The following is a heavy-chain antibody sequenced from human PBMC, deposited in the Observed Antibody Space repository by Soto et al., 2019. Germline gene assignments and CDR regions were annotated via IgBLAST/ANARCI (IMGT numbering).Heavy chain of an antibody. CDR1: GFTFSRYW. V-gene: IGHV3-74*01. CDR2: INSDGSST. CDR3: AREYSSGWYQYYYYYGMDV. D-gene: IGHD6-19*01. Sequence: PGGSLRLSCEASGFTFSRYWMHWVRQAPGNGLLWVSRINSDGSSTSYADSVKGRFTISRDNAKNTLYLQMNSLRAEDTAVYYCAREYSSGWYQYYYYYGMDVWGQGTTVTVSS. J-gene: IGHJ6*02.